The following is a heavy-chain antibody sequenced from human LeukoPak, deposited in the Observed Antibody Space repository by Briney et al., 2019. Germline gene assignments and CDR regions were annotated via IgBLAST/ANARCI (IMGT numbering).Heavy chain of an antibody. CDR1: GFTFDDYG. CDR2: ISTSGIYI. Sequence: GGSLRLSCAASGFTFDDYGMSWVRQAPGKGLEWVSSISTSGIYIYYADSVKGRFTISRDNAKKSLYLQMNSLRAEDTAVYYCARDSGVGPCLFCSGFDIWGQGTMVTVSS. D-gene: IGHD2-15*01. CDR3: ARDSGVGPCLFCSGFDI. V-gene: IGHV3-21*01. J-gene: IGHJ3*02.